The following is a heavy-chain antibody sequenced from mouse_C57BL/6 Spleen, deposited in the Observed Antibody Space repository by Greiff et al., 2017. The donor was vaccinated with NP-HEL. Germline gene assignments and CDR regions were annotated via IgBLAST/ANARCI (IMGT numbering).Heavy chain of an antibody. Sequence: VQLQQSGAELVRPGTSVKVSCKASGYAFTNYLIEWVKQRPGQGLEWIGVINPGSGGTNYNEKFKGKATLTADKSSSTAYMQLSSLTSEDSAVYFCARSADYSNPMDYWGQGTSVTVSS. J-gene: IGHJ4*01. V-gene: IGHV1-54*01. CDR3: ARSADYSNPMDY. CDR2: INPGSGGT. D-gene: IGHD2-5*01. CDR1: GYAFTNYL.